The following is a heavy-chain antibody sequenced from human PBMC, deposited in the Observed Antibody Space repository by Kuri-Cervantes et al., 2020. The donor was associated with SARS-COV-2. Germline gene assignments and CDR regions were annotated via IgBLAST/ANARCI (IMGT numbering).Heavy chain of an antibody. CDR1: GYTFTSYG. CDR3: ARGPAMVRGVPDFDY. CDR2: ISAYNGNT. J-gene: IGHJ4*02. V-gene: IGHV1-18*01. Sequence: ASVKVSCKASGYTFTSYGISWVRQAPGQGLEWMGWISAYNGNTNYAQKLQGRVTMTTDTSTSTAYMELRSLRFDDTAVYYCARGPAMVRGVPDFDYWGQGTLVTVSS. D-gene: IGHD3-10*01.